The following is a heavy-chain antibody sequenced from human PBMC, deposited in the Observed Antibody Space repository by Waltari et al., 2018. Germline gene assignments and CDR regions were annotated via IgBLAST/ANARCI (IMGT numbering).Heavy chain of an antibody. CDR2: IKEDWSEK. J-gene: IGHJ4*02. Sequence: EVQLVESGGGLVQPGGSLRLSCAASGFTFSSYWMSCVRQAPGKGLEWVGNIKEDWSEKYYVDSVKGRFTSSRDNAKNSLYRQMNSLRAEDTAVYYCASRSGGYWWGQGTLVTVSS. D-gene: IGHD2-15*01. CDR3: ASRSGGYW. CDR1: GFTFSSYW. V-gene: IGHV3-7*01.